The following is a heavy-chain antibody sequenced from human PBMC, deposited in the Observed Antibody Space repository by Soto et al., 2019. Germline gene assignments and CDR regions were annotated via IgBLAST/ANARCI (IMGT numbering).Heavy chain of an antibody. CDR1: GFTFDSYW. J-gene: IGHJ6*02. D-gene: IGHD2-8*01. CDR2: VKEDGSEK. CDR3: ARDDEVELTVNAQRAYYYGLDV. Sequence: GGSLRLSCAVSGFTFDSYWMSWVRQAPGKGLEWVANVKEDGSEKYYVDSVKGRFTISRDNAKNSLYLQMNSLRAEDTGVYYCARDDEVELTVNAQRAYYYGLDVWGQGTMVTVSS. V-gene: IGHV3-7*03.